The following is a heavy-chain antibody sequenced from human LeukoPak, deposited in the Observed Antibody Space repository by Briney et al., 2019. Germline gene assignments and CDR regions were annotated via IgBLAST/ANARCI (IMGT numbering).Heavy chain of an antibody. CDR3: ATYSSSYGMDV. Sequence: PSHTLSLTCTVSGGSISSGDYYWSWIRQPPGKGLEWIGYIYYSGSTYYNPSLESRVTISVDTSKNQFSLKLSSVTAADTAVYYCATYSSSYGMDVWGQGTTVTVSS. CDR2: IYYSGST. D-gene: IGHD6-6*01. CDR1: GGSISSGDYY. V-gene: IGHV4-30-4*01. J-gene: IGHJ6*02.